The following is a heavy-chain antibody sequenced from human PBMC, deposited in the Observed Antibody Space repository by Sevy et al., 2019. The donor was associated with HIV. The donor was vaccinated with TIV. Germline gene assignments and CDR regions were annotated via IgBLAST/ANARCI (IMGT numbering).Heavy chain of an antibody. D-gene: IGHD2-21*02. CDR2: INPNSGGT. Sequence: ASVKVSCKASGYTFTGYYMHWVRQAPGQGLEWMGWINPNSGGTNYAQKFQGWVTMTRDTSISTAYMELSRLRSDDTAVYYCARAYGGGDCRSFDYWGQGTLVTVSS. CDR1: GYTFTGYY. J-gene: IGHJ4*02. V-gene: IGHV1-2*04. CDR3: ARAYGGGDCRSFDY.